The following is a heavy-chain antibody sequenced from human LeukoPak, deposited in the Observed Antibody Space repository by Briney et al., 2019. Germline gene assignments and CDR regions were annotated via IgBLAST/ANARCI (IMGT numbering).Heavy chain of an antibody. CDR1: GYTFTSYA. V-gene: IGHV1-3*03. CDR2: INAGNGNT. J-gene: IGHJ5*02. Sequence: ASVKVSCKASGYTFTSYAMHWVRQAPGQRLEWMGWINAGNGNTKYSQEFQGRVTITRDTSASTAYMELSSLRSEDMAVYYCAREGDIHYRGGFDPWGQGTLVTVSS. D-gene: IGHD2-15*01. CDR3: AREGDIHYRGGFDP.